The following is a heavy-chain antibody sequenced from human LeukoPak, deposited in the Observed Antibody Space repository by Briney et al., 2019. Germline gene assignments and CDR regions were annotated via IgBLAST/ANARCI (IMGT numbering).Heavy chain of an antibody. CDR2: IYPGDADT. J-gene: IGHJ4*02. Sequence: ESLKISCKGSGYRFTSYWLGRVRQMPGKGLEGMGIIYPGDADTRYSPSLQSQVTISADKSISTAYLQWSSVKASDTAMYYCARVFRDGYDYVPRLIDYWGQGTLVTVSS. D-gene: IGHD5-24*01. V-gene: IGHV5-51*01. CDR3: ARVFRDGYDYVPRLIDY. CDR1: GYRFTSYW.